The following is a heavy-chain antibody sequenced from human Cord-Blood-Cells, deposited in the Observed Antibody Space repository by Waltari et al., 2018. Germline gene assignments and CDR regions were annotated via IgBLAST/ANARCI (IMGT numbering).Heavy chain of an antibody. Sequence: EVQLVESGGGLVQPGGSLRLSCAASGFTFSSYSMNWVRQAPGKGLGWVSYISSSSSTRYYADSGKGRFTISRDNAKNSLYLQMNSLRAEDTAVYYCARDRGRAGFDYWGQGTLVTVSS. CDR2: ISSSSSTR. CDR1: GFTFSSYS. J-gene: IGHJ4*02. D-gene: IGHD3-16*01. V-gene: IGHV3-48*01. CDR3: ARDRGRAGFDY.